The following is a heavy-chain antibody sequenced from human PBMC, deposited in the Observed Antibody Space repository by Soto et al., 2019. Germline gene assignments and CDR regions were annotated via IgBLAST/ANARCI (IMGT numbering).Heavy chain of an antibody. J-gene: IGHJ4*02. V-gene: IGHV1-69*12. D-gene: IGHD6-13*01. CDR3: ARVSSSWYKDYFDY. CDR1: GGTFSNYA. CDR2: IIPIFGTT. Sequence: QVQLVQSGAEVKKPGASVKVSCKASGGTFSNYAISWVRQAPGQGLGWMGWIIPIFGTTNYAQRFQGRVTITADESTSTAFMELSSLRSEDTAVYYCARVSSSWYKDYFDYWGQGTLVTVSS.